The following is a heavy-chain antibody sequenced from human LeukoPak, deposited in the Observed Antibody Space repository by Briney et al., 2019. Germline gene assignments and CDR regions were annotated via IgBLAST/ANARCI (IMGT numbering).Heavy chain of an antibody. J-gene: IGHJ6*02. D-gene: IGHD5-12*01. Sequence: PSETLSLTCTVSGGSISSSSYYWGWIRQPPGKGLEWIGSIYYSGSTNYNPSLKSRVTISVDTSKNQFSLKLSSVTAADTAVYYCARDKYSGYAGKYGMDVWGQGTTVTVSS. CDR3: ARDKYSGYAGKYGMDV. CDR1: GGSISSSSYY. CDR2: IYYSGST. V-gene: IGHV4-39*07.